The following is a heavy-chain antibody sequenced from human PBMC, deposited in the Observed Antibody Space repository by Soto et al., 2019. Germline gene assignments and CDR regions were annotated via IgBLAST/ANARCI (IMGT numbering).Heavy chain of an antibody. V-gene: IGHV3-9*01. Sequence: PGGSLRLSCAASGFTFDDYAMHWVRQAPGKGLEWVSGISWNSGSIGYADSVKGRFTISRDNAKNSLYLQMNSLRAEDTALYYCAKEASTVTDYGGMDVWGQGTTVTVSS. D-gene: IGHD4-4*01. J-gene: IGHJ6*02. CDR1: GFTFDDYA. CDR3: AKEASTVTDYGGMDV. CDR2: ISWNSGSI.